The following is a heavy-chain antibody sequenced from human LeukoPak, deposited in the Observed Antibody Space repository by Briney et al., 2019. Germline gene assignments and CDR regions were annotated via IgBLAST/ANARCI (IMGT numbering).Heavy chain of an antibody. CDR2: IKSKTDGGTT. D-gene: IGHD3-22*01. Sequence: GGSLRLSCAASGFTFSNAWMSWVRQAPGKGLEWVGRIKSKTDGGTTDYAAPVKGRFTISRDDSKNTLYLQMNSLKTEDTAVYYCTTVYYHDSSGVWLDYWGQGTLVTVSS. CDR1: GFTFSNAW. V-gene: IGHV3-15*01. CDR3: TTVYYHDSSGVWLDY. J-gene: IGHJ4*02.